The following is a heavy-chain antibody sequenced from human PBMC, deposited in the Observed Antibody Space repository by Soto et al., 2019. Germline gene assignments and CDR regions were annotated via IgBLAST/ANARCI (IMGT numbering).Heavy chain of an antibody. V-gene: IGHV3-30*18. CDR1: GFTFSSYD. J-gene: IGHJ4*02. CDR3: AKLVDKSVDDY. D-gene: IGHD2-21*01. Sequence: ESGGGVVQPGKSLRLSCAASGFTFSSYDMHWVRQAPGKGLEWVAVISYYGSNINYADSVKGRFTISRDNSKNTLYLQMNSLRAEDTAVYFCAKLVDKSVDDYWGQGTLVTVSS. CDR2: ISYYGSNI.